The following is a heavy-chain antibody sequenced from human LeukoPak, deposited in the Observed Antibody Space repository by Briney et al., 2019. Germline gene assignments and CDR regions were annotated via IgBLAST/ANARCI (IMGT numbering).Heavy chain of an antibody. CDR2: MNQDGSLQ. CDR3: ARSEGSEKDDAFDI. J-gene: IGHJ3*02. D-gene: IGHD3-3*01. CDR1: GFTFSTCW. Sequence: PGGSPRLFCAASGFTFSTCWMNWVRQAPGKGLEWVANMNQDGSLQYYVDSVKGRFTISRDNAKNSLYLQMNSLRAEDTAVYYCARSEGSEKDDAFDIWGQGTMVTVSS. V-gene: IGHV3-7*03.